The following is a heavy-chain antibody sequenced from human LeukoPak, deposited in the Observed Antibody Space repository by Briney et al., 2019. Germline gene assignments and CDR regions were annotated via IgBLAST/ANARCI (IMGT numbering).Heavy chain of an antibody. CDR1: GGSFSGYY. D-gene: IGHD6-19*01. CDR2: INHSGST. Sequence: SETLSLTCAVYGGSFSGYYWSWIRQPPGKGLEWIGEINHSGSTNYNPSLKSRVTISVDTSKNQFSLKLSSVTAADTAVYYCARGPDSNGWEGVYFDYWGQGTLVTVSS. V-gene: IGHV4-34*01. CDR3: ARGPDSNGWEGVYFDY. J-gene: IGHJ4*02.